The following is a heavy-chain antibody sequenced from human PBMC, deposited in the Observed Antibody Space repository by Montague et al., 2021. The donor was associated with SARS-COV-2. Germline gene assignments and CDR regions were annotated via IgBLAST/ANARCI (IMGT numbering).Heavy chain of an antibody. CDR1: GFSLSTSGTR. Sequence: PALVKPTQTLTLTCTFSGFSLSTSGTRASWIRQPPGKALEWLARIDWDDDKFYSTSLKTRLTISKDTSKNQVVLTMTNMDPVDTATYYCARSYYDILTAYYTPFDHWGQGTLVTVSS. V-gene: IGHV2-70*04. J-gene: IGHJ4*02. CDR3: ARSYYDILTAYYTPFDH. D-gene: IGHD3-9*01. CDR2: IDWDDDK.